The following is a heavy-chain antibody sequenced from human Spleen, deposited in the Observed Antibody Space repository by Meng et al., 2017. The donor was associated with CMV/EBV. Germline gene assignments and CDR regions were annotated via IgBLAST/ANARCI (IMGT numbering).Heavy chain of an antibody. CDR2: INHSGST. D-gene: IGHD3-3*01. Sequence: QVQLQQLGSGLLKPSETLSLTCAVYGGSFSGYYWSWIRQPPGKGLEWIGEINHSGSTYYNPSLKSRVTISVDTSKNQFSLKLSSVTAADTAVYYCARYDFWSTFAFDYWGQGTLVTVSS. V-gene: IGHV4-34*01. CDR3: ARYDFWSTFAFDY. CDR1: GGSFSGYY. J-gene: IGHJ4*02.